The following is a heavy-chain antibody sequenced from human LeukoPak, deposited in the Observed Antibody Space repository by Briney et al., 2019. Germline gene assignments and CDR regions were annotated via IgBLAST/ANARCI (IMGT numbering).Heavy chain of an antibody. D-gene: IGHD6-6*01. J-gene: IGHJ6*03. CDR2: INHSGSI. Sequence: PSETLSLTCAVYGGSFSGYYWSWIRQPPGKGLEWIGEINHSGSINYNPSLKSRVTISVDTSKNQFSLKLSSVTAADTAVYYCAREGQLAYYYYYMDVWGKGTTVTVSS. CDR3: AREGQLAYYYYYMDV. V-gene: IGHV4-34*01. CDR1: GGSFSGYY.